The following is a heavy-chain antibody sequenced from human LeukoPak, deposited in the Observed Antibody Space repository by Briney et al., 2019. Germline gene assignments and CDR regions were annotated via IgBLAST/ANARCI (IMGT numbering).Heavy chain of an antibody. Sequence: SETLSLTCAVYGGSFSGYYWSWIRQPPGKGLEWIGEINHSGSTNYNPSLKSRVTISVDTSKNQFSLKLSFVTAADTAVYYCVRGRRFRYGSGSSWNFDYWGQGTLVTVSS. V-gene: IGHV4-34*01. J-gene: IGHJ4*02. CDR1: GGSFSGYY. CDR3: VRGRRFRYGSGSSWNFDY. CDR2: INHSGST. D-gene: IGHD3-10*01.